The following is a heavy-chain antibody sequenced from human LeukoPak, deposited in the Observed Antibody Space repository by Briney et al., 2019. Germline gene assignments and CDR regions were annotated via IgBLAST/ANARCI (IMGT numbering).Heavy chain of an antibody. Sequence: SETLSLTCTVSGGSISSYYWSWIRQPPGKGLEWIGYIYYSGSTNYNPSLKSRVTISVDTSKNQFSLKLSSVTAADTAVYYCARGDIVVVPAAEGPCYYYMDVWGKGTTVTVSS. D-gene: IGHD2-2*01. CDR2: IYYSGST. J-gene: IGHJ6*03. V-gene: IGHV4-59*01. CDR1: GGSISSYY. CDR3: ARGDIVVVPAAEGPCYYYMDV.